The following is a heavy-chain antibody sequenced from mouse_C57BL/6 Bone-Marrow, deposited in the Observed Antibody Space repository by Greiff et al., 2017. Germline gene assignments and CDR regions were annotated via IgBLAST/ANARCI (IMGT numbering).Heavy chain of an antibody. Sequence: EVQLQQSGPVLVKPGASVKMSCKASGYTFTDYYMNWVKQSHGKSLEWIGVINPYNGGTSYNQKFKGKATLTVDKSSSTAYMELNSLTSEDSAVYYCARSAYGSSWDFDVWGTGTTVTVSS. D-gene: IGHD1-1*01. J-gene: IGHJ1*03. CDR1: GYTFTDYY. CDR2: INPYNGGT. V-gene: IGHV1-19*01. CDR3: ARSAYGSSWDFDV.